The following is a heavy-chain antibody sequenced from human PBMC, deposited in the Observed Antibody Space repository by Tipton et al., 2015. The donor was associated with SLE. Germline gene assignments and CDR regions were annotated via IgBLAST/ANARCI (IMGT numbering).Heavy chain of an antibody. Sequence: TLSLTCTVSGGSMSSYYWSWIRQPPGKGLEWIGYIYYNGRTNYNPSLKSRVTISASTSKKEFSLKLNSMTAADSALYYCARSQLGGYFYSLDVWGQGTTVSVSS. CDR2: IYYNGRT. D-gene: IGHD1-1*01. CDR3: ARSQLGGYFYSLDV. J-gene: IGHJ6*02. V-gene: IGHV4-59*01. CDR1: GGSMSSYY.